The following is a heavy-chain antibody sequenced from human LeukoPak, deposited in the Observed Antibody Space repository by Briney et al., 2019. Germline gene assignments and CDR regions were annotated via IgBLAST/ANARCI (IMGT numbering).Heavy chain of an antibody. D-gene: IGHD3-10*01. CDR2: IYPGDSDT. V-gene: IGHV5-51*01. J-gene: IGHJ4*02. Sequence: GESLKISCKGSGYTFTTYWIAWVRQMPGKGLEWMGIIYPGDSDTRYSPSFQGQVTISADKSISTAYLQWGSLEASDTAVYYCATLSENTYYNYWGQGTLVTVSS. CDR1: GYTFTTYW. CDR3: ATLSENTYYNY.